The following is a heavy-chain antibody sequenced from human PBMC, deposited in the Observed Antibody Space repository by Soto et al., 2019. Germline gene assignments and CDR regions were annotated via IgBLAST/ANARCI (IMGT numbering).Heavy chain of an antibody. J-gene: IGHJ6*02. CDR2: IDWDDDK. CDR3: ARILRQQLVHSANYYYYYGMDV. CDR1: GFSPSTSGMC. D-gene: IGHD6-13*01. Sequence: GSGPTLVNPTQTLTLTCTFSGFSPSTSGMCVSWIRQPPGKALEWLARIDWDDDKYYSTSLKTRLTISKDTSKNQVVLTMTNMDPVDTATYYCARILRQQLVHSANYYYYYGMDVWGRGTTVTVSS. V-gene: IGHV2-70*11.